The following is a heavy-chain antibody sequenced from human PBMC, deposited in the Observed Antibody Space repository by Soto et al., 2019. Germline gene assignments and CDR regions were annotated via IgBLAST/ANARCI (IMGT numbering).Heavy chain of an antibody. CDR1: GGSISSYY. J-gene: IGHJ3*02. CDR3: ARVGSIAVAGIYPDAFDI. V-gene: IGHV4-59*01. CDR2: IYYSGST. Sequence: SETLSLTCTVSGGSISSYYWSWIRQPPGKGLEWIGYIYYSGSTNYNPSLKSRVTISVDTSKNQFSLKLSSVTAADTAVYYCARVGSIAVAGIYPDAFDIWGQGTMVTVSS. D-gene: IGHD6-19*01.